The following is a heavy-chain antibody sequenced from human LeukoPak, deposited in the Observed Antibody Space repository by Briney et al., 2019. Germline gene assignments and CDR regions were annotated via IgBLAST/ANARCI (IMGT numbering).Heavy chain of an antibody. CDR3: ARSKLIADYYDSSGYPYYFDY. J-gene: IGHJ4*02. D-gene: IGHD3-22*01. CDR1: GGSFSGYY. V-gene: IGHV4-34*01. Sequence: PSETLSLTCAVYGGSFSGYYWSWIRQPPGKGLEWIGEINHSGSTNYNPSLKSRVTISVDTSKNQFSLKLSSVTAADTAVYYCARSKLIADYYDSSGYPYYFDYWGQGTLVTVSS. CDR2: INHSGST.